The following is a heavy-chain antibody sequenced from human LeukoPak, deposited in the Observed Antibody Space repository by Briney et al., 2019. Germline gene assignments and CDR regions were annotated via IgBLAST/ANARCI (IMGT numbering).Heavy chain of an antibody. D-gene: IGHD3-3*01. V-gene: IGHV3-20*04. CDR3: ARESIGIFGVVRDSYYFDY. Sequence: GGSLRLSCAASGFTFDDYGMSWVRQASGEGLEWVSGINWNGGSTGYADSVKGRFTISRDNAKNSLYLQMNSLRAEDTALYYCARESIGIFGVVRDSYYFDYWGQGTLVTVSS. CDR1: GFTFDDYG. CDR2: INWNGGST. J-gene: IGHJ4*02.